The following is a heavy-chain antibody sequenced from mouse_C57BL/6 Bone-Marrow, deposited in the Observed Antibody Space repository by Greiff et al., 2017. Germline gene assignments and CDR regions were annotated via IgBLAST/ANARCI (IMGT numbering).Heavy chain of an antibody. J-gene: IGHJ2*01. CDR1: GYTFTDYE. V-gene: IGHV1-15*01. D-gene: IGHD2-1*01. CDR3: TREGVYYGNY. CDR2: IDPETGGT. Sequence: QVQLKQSGAELVRPGASVTLSCKASGYTFTDYEMHWVKQTPVHGLEWIGAIDPETGGTAYNQKFKGKAILTADKSSSTAYMELRSLTSEDSAVYYCTREGVYYGNYWGQGTTLTVSS.